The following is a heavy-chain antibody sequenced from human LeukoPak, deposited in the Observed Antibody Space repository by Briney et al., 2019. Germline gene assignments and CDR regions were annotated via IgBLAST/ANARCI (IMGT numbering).Heavy chain of an antibody. CDR1: GFTFSLTG. V-gene: IGHV3-30*18. J-gene: IGHJ4*02. Sequence: QPGGSLRLSCAASGFTFSLTGMRWVRQAPGKGLEWVAVISYDEKNKFYGDSVQGRFIISRDNSKNTVFCQMNNMSTEDTAVYYCAKDRDHYDSSGHLDYWGQGTLVTVSS. D-gene: IGHD3-22*01. CDR3: AKDRDHYDSSGHLDY. CDR2: ISYDEKNK.